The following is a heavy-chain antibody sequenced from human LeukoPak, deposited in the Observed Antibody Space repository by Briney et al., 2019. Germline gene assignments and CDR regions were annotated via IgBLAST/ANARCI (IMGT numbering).Heavy chain of an antibody. CDR3: ARYYYDSSGYYYPNWFDP. J-gene: IGHJ5*02. Sequence: ASVKVSCKASGGTFSSYAISWVRQAPGQGLEWMGRIIPIFGTANYAQKFQGRVTITTDESTSTAYMELSSLRSEDTAVYYCARYYYDSSGYYYPNWFDPWGQGTLVTVS. V-gene: IGHV1-69*05. D-gene: IGHD3-22*01. CDR1: GGTFSSYA. CDR2: IIPIFGTA.